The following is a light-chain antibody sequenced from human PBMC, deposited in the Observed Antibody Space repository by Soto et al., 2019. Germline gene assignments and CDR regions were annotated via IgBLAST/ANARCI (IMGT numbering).Light chain of an antibody. CDR1: QSVNNS. J-gene: IGKJ3*01. Sequence: EIVLTQSPGTLSLSPGERATLSCRASQSVNNSLAWYQQKPGQAPRLLFYGASRRATGIPDRFSGSGSGTDFTLTISRLEPEDFAVFYCQEYGTSARSFGPGTTLDIK. CDR3: QEYGTSARS. V-gene: IGKV3-20*01. CDR2: GAS.